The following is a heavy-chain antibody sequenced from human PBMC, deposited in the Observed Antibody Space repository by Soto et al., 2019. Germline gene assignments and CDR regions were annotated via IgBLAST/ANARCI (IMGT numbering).Heavy chain of an antibody. V-gene: IGHV3-30*18. CDR3: AKVLGYCSSTSCELYYYYGMDV. J-gene: IGHJ6*02. CDR2: ISYDGSNK. D-gene: IGHD2-2*01. Sequence: GGSLRLSRAASGFTFSSYGMHWVRQAPGKGLEWVAVISYDGSNKYYADSVKGRFTISRDNSKNTLYLQMNSLRAEDTAVYYCAKVLGYCSSTSCELYYYYGMDVWGQGTTVTVSS. CDR1: GFTFSSYG.